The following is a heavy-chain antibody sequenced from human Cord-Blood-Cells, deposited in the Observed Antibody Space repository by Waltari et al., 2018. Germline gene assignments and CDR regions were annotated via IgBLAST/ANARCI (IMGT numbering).Heavy chain of an antibody. J-gene: IGHJ3*02. D-gene: IGHD6-6*01. Sequence: QLQLQESGPGLVKPSETLSLTCTVSGGSISSSSYYWGWIRQPPGKGLEWIGSIYYSGSTYYNPSLKSRVTISVDTSKNQFSLKLSSVTAADTAVYYCARKGEYSSSSYAFDIWGQGTMVTVSS. V-gene: IGHV4-39*01. CDR2: IYYSGST. CDR1: GGSISSSSYY. CDR3: ARKGEYSSSSYAFDI.